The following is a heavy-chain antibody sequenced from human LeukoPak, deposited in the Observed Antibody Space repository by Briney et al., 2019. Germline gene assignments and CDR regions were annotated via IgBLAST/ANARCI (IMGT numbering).Heavy chain of an antibody. CDR1: GGTFSSCA. D-gene: IGHD2-21*02. CDR2: IIPIFGTA. Sequence: SVKVSCKASGGTFSSCAISWVRQAPGQGLEWMGGIIPIFGTANYAQKFQGRVAITADESTSTAYMELSSLRSEDTAVYYCAREEREYCGGDCNDAFDIWGQGTMVTVSS. J-gene: IGHJ3*02. V-gene: IGHV1-69*01. CDR3: AREEREYCGGDCNDAFDI.